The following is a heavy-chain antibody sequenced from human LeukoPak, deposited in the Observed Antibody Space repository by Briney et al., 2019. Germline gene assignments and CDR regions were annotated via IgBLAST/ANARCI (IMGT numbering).Heavy chain of an antibody. CDR2: ISGSGGNT. CDR1: GFTFSSYA. D-gene: IGHD3-22*01. J-gene: IGHJ4*02. Sequence: GGSLRLSCAASGFTFSSYAMSWVRQAPGKGLEWVSVISGSGGNTSYADSVKGRFTISRDNSKNTLYLQMNSLGAEDTAVYYCAKGRRFYDISGYYSWGQGTLVTVSS. V-gene: IGHV3-23*01. CDR3: AKGRRFYDISGYYS.